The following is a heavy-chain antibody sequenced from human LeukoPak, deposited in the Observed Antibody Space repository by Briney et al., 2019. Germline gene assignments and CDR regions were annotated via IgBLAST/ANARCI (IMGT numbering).Heavy chain of an antibody. CDR1: GGSFSGYY. D-gene: IGHD6-19*01. J-gene: IGHJ5*02. CDR2: INRSGST. CDR3: ARGSADWFDP. Sequence: SETLSLTCAVYGGSFSGYYWSWIRQPPGKGLEWIGEINRSGSTNYNPSLKSRVTISVDTSKNQFSPKLSSVTAADTAVYYCARGSADWFDPWGQGTLVTVYS. V-gene: IGHV4-34*01.